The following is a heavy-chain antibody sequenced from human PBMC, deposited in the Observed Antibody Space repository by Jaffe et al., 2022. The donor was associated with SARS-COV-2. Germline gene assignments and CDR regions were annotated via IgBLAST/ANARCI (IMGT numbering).Heavy chain of an antibody. CDR1: GYTFTSYA. CDR2: INAGNGNT. J-gene: IGHJ4*02. D-gene: IGHD6-19*01. CDR3: ARAVAGTYIFDY. Sequence: QVQLVQSGAEVKKPGASVKVSCKASGYTFTSYAMHWVRQAPGQRLEWMGWINAGNGNTKYSQKFQGRVTITRDTSASTAYMELSSLRSEDTAVYYCARAVAGTYIFDYWGQGTLVTVSS. V-gene: IGHV1-3*01.